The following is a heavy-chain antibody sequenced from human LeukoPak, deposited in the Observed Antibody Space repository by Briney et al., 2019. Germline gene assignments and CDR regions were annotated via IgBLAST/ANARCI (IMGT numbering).Heavy chain of an antibody. CDR2: IYYSGST. CDR1: GGSISSGGYY. D-gene: IGHD6-19*01. Sequence: PSQTLSLTCTVSGGSISSGGYYWSWIRQHPGKGLEWIGYIYYSGSTYYNPSLKSRVTISVDTSKNQFSLKLSSVTAADTAVYYCARSIAVAGAAFDIWGQGTMVTVSS. CDR3: ARSIAVAGAAFDI. J-gene: IGHJ3*02. V-gene: IGHV4-31*03.